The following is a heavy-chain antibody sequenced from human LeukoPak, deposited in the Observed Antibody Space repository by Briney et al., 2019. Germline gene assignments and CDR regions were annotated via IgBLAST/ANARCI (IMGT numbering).Heavy chain of an antibody. J-gene: IGHJ3*01. V-gene: IGHV3-23*01. Sequence: GGSLRLSCAASGFTFSVAAMTRVRQAPGKGLEWVSLIGASGESTYYADSVKGRFTISRDNSKNTLSLQMNSLRVEDTAMYFCAKDIQLSTWGLGTMVTVSS. CDR1: GFTFSVAA. CDR3: AKDIQLST. CDR2: IGASGEST. D-gene: IGHD5-24*01.